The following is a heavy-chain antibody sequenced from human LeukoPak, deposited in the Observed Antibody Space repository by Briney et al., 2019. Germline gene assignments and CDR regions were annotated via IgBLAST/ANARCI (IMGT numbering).Heavy chain of an antibody. D-gene: IGHD3-16*01. V-gene: IGHV1-18*01. J-gene: IGHJ4*02. Sequence: ASVKVSCKASSYTFTDYHINWVRQAPGQGPERMAWISTYNGNTNYAQNFQGRVTLTTDASTTTASLELRSLRSDDTAVYYCARDGPGFGYFDYWGQGTLVTVSS. CDR2: ISTYNGNT. CDR3: ARDGPGFGYFDY. CDR1: SYTFTDYH.